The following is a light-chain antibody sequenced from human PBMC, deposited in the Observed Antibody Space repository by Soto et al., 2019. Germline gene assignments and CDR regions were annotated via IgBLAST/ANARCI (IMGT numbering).Light chain of an antibody. CDR2: GAS. Sequence: EIVLTQSPGTLSLSPGERVTLSCRASQSVSGSYLAWYQQKPGQAPRLLIYGASSRATDIPDRFSGSGSGADFTLTISRLEPVDFAVYYCQQYGTSITFGQGTRLAIK. J-gene: IGKJ5*01. CDR1: QSVSGSY. CDR3: QQYGTSIT. V-gene: IGKV3-20*01.